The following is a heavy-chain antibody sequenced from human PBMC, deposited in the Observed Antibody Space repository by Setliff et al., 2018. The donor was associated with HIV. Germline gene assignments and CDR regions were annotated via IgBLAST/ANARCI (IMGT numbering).Heavy chain of an antibody. J-gene: IGHJ4*02. CDR3: ASTYYNFWGGYQGIDY. V-gene: IGHV4-4*08. D-gene: IGHD3-3*01. CDR1: GGSISSYY. CDR2: IYTSGST. Sequence: PSETLSLTCTVSGGSISSYYWSWIRQPPGKGLEWIGYIYTSGSTNYNPSLKSRVTISVDTSKNQFSLKLSPVTAADTAVYYCASTYYNFWGGYQGIDYWGQGTLVTVSS.